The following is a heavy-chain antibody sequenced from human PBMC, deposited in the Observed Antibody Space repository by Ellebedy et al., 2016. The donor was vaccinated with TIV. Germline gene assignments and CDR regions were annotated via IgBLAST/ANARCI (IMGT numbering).Heavy chain of an antibody. CDR3: ARGGESYWVPKGDY. J-gene: IGHJ4*02. CDR2: ISHDGNIK. Sequence: GGSLRLXCAASGFTFSSFGMHWVRQAPGKGLEWVAVISHDGNIKYYSDSVKGRFTISRDNSKGTLYLQMNSLRAEDTATYYCARGGESYWVPKGDYWGQGTLVTVSS. CDR1: GFTFSSFG. V-gene: IGHV3-30*03. D-gene: IGHD2-21*01.